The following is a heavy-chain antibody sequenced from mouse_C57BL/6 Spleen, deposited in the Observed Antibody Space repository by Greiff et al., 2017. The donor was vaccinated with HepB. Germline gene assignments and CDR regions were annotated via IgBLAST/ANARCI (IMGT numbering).Heavy chain of an antibody. D-gene: IGHD2-2*01. CDR2: INPSSGYT. CDR3: ARRGYGYDEFAY. J-gene: IGHJ3*01. Sequence: LQESGAELARPGASVKMSCKTSGYTFTSYTMHWVKQRPGQGLEWIGYINPSSGYTKYNQKFKDKATLTADKSSSTAYMQLSSLTSEDSAVYYCARRGYGYDEFAYWGQGTLVTVSA. V-gene: IGHV1-4*01. CDR1: GYTFTSYT.